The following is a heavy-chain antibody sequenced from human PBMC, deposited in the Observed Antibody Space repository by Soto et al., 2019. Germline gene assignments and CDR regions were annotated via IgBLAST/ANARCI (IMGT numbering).Heavy chain of an antibody. V-gene: IGHV3-23*01. D-gene: IGHD6-19*01. CDR2: ISGSGGST. CDR3: AKDGGSSSGWYLYYYYYGMDV. Sequence: PGGSLRLSCAASGFTFSGYAMSWVRQAPGKGLECVSAISGSGGSTYYADSVKGRFTISRDNSKNTLYLQMNSLRAEDTAVYYCAKDGGSSSGWYLYYYYYGMDVWGQGTTVTVSS. CDR1: GFTFSGYA. J-gene: IGHJ6*02.